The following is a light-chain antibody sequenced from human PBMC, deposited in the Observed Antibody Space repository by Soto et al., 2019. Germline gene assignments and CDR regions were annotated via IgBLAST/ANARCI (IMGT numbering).Light chain of an antibody. CDR1: SSDVGGYNY. J-gene: IGLJ1*01. Sequence: QSVRTQPAYVSGSPGQSMTISCTGTSSDVGGYNYVSWYQQHPGKAPKLMIYEVSNRPSGVSNRFSGSKSGNTASLTISGLQAEDEADYYCSSYTSSSTPYVFGTGTKVTVL. V-gene: IGLV2-14*01. CDR2: EVS. CDR3: SSYTSSSTPYV.